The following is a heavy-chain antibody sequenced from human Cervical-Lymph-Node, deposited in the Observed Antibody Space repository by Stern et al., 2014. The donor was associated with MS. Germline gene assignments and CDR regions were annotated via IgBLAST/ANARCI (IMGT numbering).Heavy chain of an antibody. Sequence: EVQLVESGGGSVQPGGSLRLSCAASGLTFSKFWMHWVRRAPGKGLVWISRINSDGSSRAYADSVKGRFTISRDNANKTLYLQMNSLRVEDTAVYYCARGVDVGGQGTTVTVSS. CDR2: INSDGSSR. J-gene: IGHJ6*02. V-gene: IGHV3-74*02. CDR3: ARGVDV. CDR1: GLTFSKFW.